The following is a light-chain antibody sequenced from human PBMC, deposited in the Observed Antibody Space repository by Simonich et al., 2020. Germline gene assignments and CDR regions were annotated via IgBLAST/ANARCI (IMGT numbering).Light chain of an antibody. CDR1: STNIGNNY. Sequence: QSVLTQPPSVSAAPGQKVTISCSGSSTNIGNNYVSWSQQLPGTAPKLLIYDNNKRPPRIPDRFSGSKSGTSATLGITGLQTGDEADYYCGTWDSSLSAGVFGGGTKLTVL. CDR2: DNN. J-gene: IGLJ3*02. CDR3: GTWDSSLSAGV. V-gene: IGLV1-51*01.